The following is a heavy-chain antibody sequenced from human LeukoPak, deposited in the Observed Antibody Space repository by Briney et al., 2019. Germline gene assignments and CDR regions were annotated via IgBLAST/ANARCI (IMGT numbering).Heavy chain of an antibody. J-gene: IGHJ6*02. Sequence: PGKSLRLSCAASGFTFNNYAVHWVRQAPGKGLEWVGLISYDGGSNYYADSVRGRFTISRVTSKSMLYLQMNGLRAEDTAVYYCARDGKRGYDMDVWGQGTTVTVSS. CDR3: ARDGKRGYDMDV. CDR1: GFTFNNYA. V-gene: IGHV3-30-3*01. CDR2: ISYDGGSN.